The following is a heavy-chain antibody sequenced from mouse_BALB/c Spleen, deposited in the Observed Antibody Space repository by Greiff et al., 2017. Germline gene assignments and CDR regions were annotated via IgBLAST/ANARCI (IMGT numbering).Heavy chain of an antibody. J-gene: IGHJ4*01. CDR2: ISYSGST. D-gene: IGHD2-1*01. CDR1: GDSITSGY. Sequence: EVQLQQSGPSLVKPSQTLSLTCSVTGDSITSGYWNWIRKFPGNKLEYMGYISYSGSTYYNPSLKSRISITRDTSKNQYYLQLNSVTTEDTATYYCARSLYGNYYAMDYWGQGTSVTVSS. CDR3: ARSLYGNYYAMDY. V-gene: IGHV3-8*02.